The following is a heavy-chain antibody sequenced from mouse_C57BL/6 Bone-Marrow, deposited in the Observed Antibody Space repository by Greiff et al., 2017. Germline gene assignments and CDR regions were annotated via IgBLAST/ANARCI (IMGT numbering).Heavy chain of an antibody. Sequence: QVQLQQSGSELRSPGSSVKLSCKDFDSEVFPIAYMSWVRQKPGHGFEWIGGILPSIGRTIYGEKFEDKATLDADTLSNTAYLELNSLTSEDSAIYYCARPSYGSSFYWYLDVWGTGTTVTVSS. CDR3: ARPSYGSSFYWYLDV. V-gene: IGHV15-2*01. D-gene: IGHD1-1*01. CDR1: DSEVFPIAY. CDR2: ILPSIGRT. J-gene: IGHJ1*03.